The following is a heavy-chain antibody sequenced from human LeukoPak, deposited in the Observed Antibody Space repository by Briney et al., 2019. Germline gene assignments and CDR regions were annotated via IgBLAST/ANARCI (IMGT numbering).Heavy chain of an antibody. CDR2: MNPNTGNA. J-gene: IGHJ4*02. V-gene: IGHV1-8*03. D-gene: IGHD4-11*01. Sequence: ASVKVSCKASGYTFTNFDINWVRRATGQGLEWMGWMNPNTGNAGYAQSFQDRVTITWDASISTAYMDLSSLRSEDTAVYYCARVGYSNSYDYWGQGTLVTVSS. CDR3: ARVGYSNSYDY. CDR1: GYTFTNFD.